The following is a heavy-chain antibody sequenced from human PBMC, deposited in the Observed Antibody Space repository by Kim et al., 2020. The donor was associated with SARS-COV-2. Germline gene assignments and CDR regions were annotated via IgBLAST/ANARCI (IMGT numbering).Heavy chain of an antibody. CDR1: GYTFTGYY. V-gene: IGHV1-2*04. D-gene: IGHD2-15*01. J-gene: IGHJ6*02. Sequence: ASVKVSCKASGYTFTGYYMHWVRQAPGQGLEWMGWINPNSGGTNYAQKFQGWVTMTRDTCISTAYMELSRLRSDDTAVYYCAREGYCSGGSCYSGNYYYYGMDVWGQGTTVTVSS. CDR2: INPNSGGT. CDR3: AREGYCSGGSCYSGNYYYYGMDV.